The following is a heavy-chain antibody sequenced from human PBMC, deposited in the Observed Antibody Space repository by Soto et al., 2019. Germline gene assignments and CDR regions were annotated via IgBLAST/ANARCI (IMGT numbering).Heavy chain of an antibody. Sequence: PSETLSLTCAVYGGFVSSGSYYWSWIRQPPGKGLEWIGEMSHSGGTHFNPSLKSRVTISVDTSKNQFSLKMSSVTAADTAVYYCARHVLDWNYFYYYYGMDVWGQGTTVTVSS. CDR2: MSHSGGT. CDR3: ARHVLDWNYFYYYYGMDV. CDR1: GGFVSSGSYY. D-gene: IGHD1-7*01. J-gene: IGHJ6*02. V-gene: IGHV4-39*01.